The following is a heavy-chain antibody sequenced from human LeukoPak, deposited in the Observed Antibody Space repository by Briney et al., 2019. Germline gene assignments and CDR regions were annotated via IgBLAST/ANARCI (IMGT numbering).Heavy chain of an antibody. J-gene: IGHJ4*02. V-gene: IGHV3-9*01. CDR1: GFTFDDYA. CDR3: AKDNPIEKVPGLGPGY. D-gene: IGHD2-2*01. CDR2: ISWNSGSI. Sequence: GGSLRLSCAASGFTFDDYAMHWVRQAPGKGLEWVSGISWNSGSIGYADSVKGRFTISRDNAKNSLYLQMNSLRAEDTAVYYCAKDNPIEKVPGLGPGYWGQGTLVTVSS.